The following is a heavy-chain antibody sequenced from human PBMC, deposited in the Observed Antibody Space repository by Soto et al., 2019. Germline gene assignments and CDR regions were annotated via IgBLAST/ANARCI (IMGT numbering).Heavy chain of an antibody. CDR1: GGSISSGGYY. Sequence: SETLSLTCTVSGGSISSGGYYWSWIRQHPGKGLEWIGYIYYSGSTYYNPSLKSRVTISVDTSKDQFSLKLSSVTAADTAVYYCARAATGSVGYWGQGTLVTVSS. CDR2: IYYSGST. CDR3: ARAATGSVGY. V-gene: IGHV4-31*03. J-gene: IGHJ4*02. D-gene: IGHD1-26*01.